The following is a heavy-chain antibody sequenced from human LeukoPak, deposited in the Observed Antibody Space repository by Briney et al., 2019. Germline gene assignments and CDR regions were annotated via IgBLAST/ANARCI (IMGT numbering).Heavy chain of an antibody. V-gene: IGHV5-51*01. J-gene: IGHJ4*02. CDR1: GYRCTSNW. D-gene: IGHD2-15*01. CDR2: IYPGDSDT. CDR3: ARYFGKNVVVVGATGGYFDY. Sequence: GESLKISCKGSGYRCTSNWIAWARQMPGKGLEWMGIIYPGDSDTRYSPSFQGQVTLSADKSISPAYLQWSSLKASDTAMYYCARYFGKNVVVVGATGGYFDYWGQGTLVTVSS.